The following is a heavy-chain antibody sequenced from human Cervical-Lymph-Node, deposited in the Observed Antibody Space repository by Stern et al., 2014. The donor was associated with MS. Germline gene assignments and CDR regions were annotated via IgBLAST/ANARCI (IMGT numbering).Heavy chain of an antibody. CDR1: GFTFSSYW. CDR2: IKRDGTDI. J-gene: IGHJ6*02. V-gene: IGHV3-74*02. D-gene: IGHD5-12*01. CDR3: ASVGGYVGSYYNYGMDV. Sequence: EVQLVQSGGGVVQPGGSLRLSCAASGFTFSSYWMHWVRQAPGKGLVWVSRIKRDGTDISYADSVKGRFTISRDNAKNTLYLQMNSLRVEDTAVYYCASVGGYVGSYYNYGMDVWGQGTAVTVSS.